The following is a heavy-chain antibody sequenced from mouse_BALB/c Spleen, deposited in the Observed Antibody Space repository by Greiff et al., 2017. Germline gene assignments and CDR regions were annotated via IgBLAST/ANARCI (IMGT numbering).Heavy chain of an antibody. D-gene: IGHD2-1*01. CDR3: ATNYYGNYVSSWFAY. CDR2: INPSNGGT. Sequence: QVQLQQPGAELVKPGASVKLSCKASGYTFTSYYMYWVKQRPGQGLEWIGGINPSNGGTNFNEKFKSKATLTVDKSSSTAYMQLSSLTSEDSAVYYCATNYYGNYVSSWFAYWGQGTLVTVSA. V-gene: IGHV1S81*02. J-gene: IGHJ3*01. CDR1: GYTFTSYY.